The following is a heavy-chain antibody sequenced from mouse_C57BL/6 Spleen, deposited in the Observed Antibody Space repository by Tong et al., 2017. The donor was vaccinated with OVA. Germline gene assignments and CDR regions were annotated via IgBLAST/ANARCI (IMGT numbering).Heavy chain of an antibody. CDR1: GYTFTSYV. D-gene: IGHD2-1*01. CDR3: ARDYGNYVGGFDY. CDR2: INPYNDGT. Sequence: EVQLQESGPELVKPGASVKMSCKASGYTFTSYVMHWVKQKPGQGLEWIGYINPYNDGTKYNEKFKGKATLTSDKSSSTAYMELSSLTSEDSAVYYCARDYGNYVGGFDYWGQGTTLTVSS. V-gene: IGHV1-14*01. J-gene: IGHJ2*01.